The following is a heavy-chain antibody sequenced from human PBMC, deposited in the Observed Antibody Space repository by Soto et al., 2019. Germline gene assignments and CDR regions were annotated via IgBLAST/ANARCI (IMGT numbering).Heavy chain of an antibody. V-gene: IGHV4-59*01. CDR1: GGSISSYY. J-gene: IGHJ6*02. CDR3: ARQYYDFWSGVYYYGMDV. Sequence: ETLSLTCTVSGGSISSYYWSWIRQPPGKGLEWIGYIYYSGSTNYNPSLKSRVTISVDTSKNQFSLKLSSVTAADTAVYYCARQYYDFWSGVYYYGMDVWGQGTTVTVSS. CDR2: IYYSGST. D-gene: IGHD3-3*01.